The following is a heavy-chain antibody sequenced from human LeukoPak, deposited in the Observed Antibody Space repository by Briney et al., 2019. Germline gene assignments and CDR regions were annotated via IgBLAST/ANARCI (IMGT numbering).Heavy chain of an antibody. J-gene: IGHJ4*02. CDR2: IYSGGST. CDR1: GFTVSSNC. D-gene: IGHD3-3*01. Sequence: PGGSLRLSCAASGFTVSSNCMSWVRQAPGKGLEWVSVIYSGGSTYYADSVKGRFTISRDNSKNTLYLQMNSLRAEDTAVYYCARSPLEWLPDWGQGTLVTVSS. V-gene: IGHV3-66*01. CDR3: ARSPLEWLPD.